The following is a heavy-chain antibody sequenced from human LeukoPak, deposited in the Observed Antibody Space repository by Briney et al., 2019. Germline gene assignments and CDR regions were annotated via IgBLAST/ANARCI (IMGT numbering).Heavy chain of an antibody. CDR2: IRSNARGGTT. J-gene: IGHJ3*01. V-gene: IGHV3-15*01. CDR1: GFTFSNYW. Sequence: PGGSVRLSCAASGFTFSNYWMTWVRQAPGRGLEWVGRIRSNARGGTTDYAASVKGNFTISRDDSKNTVYLQMDSLTTEDTAVYYCSTEGYSYGYHALNAWGPGSMVTVSS. D-gene: IGHD5-18*01. CDR3: STEGYSYGYHALNA.